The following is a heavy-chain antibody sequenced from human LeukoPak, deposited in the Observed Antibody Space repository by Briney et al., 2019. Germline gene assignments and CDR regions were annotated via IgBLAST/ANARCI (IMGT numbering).Heavy chain of an antibody. CDR1: GYTFTSYG. Sequence: ASVKVSCKASGYTFTSYGISWVRQAPGQGLEWMGWISAYNGNTNYAQKLQGRVTMTTDTSTSTAYMELRSLRSDDTAVYYCARAVADPYYYYYYMDVWGKGTTVTVSS. CDR2: ISAYNGNT. V-gene: IGHV1-18*04. CDR3: ARAVADPYYYYYYMDV. D-gene: IGHD6-19*01. J-gene: IGHJ6*03.